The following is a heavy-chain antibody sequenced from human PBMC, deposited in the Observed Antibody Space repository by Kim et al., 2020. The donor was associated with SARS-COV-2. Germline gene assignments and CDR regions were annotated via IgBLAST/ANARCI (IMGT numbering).Heavy chain of an antibody. CDR3: ARVKIAAAGTLLHLNDY. Sequence: FQGRVTITADESTSTAYMELSSLRSEDTAVYYCARVKIAAAGTLLHLNDYWGQGTLVTVSS. V-gene: IGHV1-69*01. D-gene: IGHD6-13*01. J-gene: IGHJ4*02.